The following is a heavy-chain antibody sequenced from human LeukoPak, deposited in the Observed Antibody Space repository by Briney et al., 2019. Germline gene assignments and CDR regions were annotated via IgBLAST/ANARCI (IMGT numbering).Heavy chain of an antibody. CDR1: GYTFTSYA. D-gene: IGHD6-19*01. J-gene: IGHJ5*02. Sequence: ASVKVSCKASGYTFTSYAMSWVRQAPGQGLEWMGWINTNTGNPTYAQGFTGRFVFSLDTSVSTAYLQISSLKAEDTAVYYCAGVIAVPKNWFDPWGQGTLVTVSS. V-gene: IGHV7-4-1*02. CDR3: AGVIAVPKNWFDP. CDR2: INTNTGNP.